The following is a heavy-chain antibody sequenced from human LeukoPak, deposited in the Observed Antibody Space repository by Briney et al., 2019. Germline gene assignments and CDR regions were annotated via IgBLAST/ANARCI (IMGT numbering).Heavy chain of an antibody. CDR1: GFTFSSYA. V-gene: IGHV3-30-3*01. CDR3: ARDRQDYDILTGYPDSYYYYYGMDV. D-gene: IGHD3-9*01. Sequence: PGRSLRLSCAASGFTFSSYAMHWVRQAPGKGLEWVAVISYDGSNKYYADSVKGRFTISRDNSKNTLYLQMNSLRAEDTAVYYSARDRQDYDILTGYPDSYYYYYGMDVWGQGTTVTVSS. J-gene: IGHJ6*02. CDR2: ISYDGSNK.